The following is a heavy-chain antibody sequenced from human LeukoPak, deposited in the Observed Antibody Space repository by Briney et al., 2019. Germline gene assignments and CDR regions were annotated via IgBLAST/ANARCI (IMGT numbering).Heavy chain of an antibody. CDR3: ARDSTYGGYR. D-gene: IGHD2-8*01. CDR1: GFTFSSYE. Sequence: PGGSLRLSCAASGFTFSSYEMNWVRQAPGKGLEWVSYISSSGSTIYYADSVKGRFTISRDNSKNILYLQMNSLRVEDTAVYYCARDSTYGGYRWGQGTLVTVSS. V-gene: IGHV3-48*03. CDR2: ISSSGSTI. J-gene: IGHJ5*02.